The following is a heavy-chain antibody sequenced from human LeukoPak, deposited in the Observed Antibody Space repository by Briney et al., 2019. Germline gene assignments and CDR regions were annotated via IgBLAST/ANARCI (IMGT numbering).Heavy chain of an antibody. CDR1: GFTFRSYA. D-gene: IGHD3-10*01. J-gene: IGHJ4*02. CDR2: ISGSGGST. CDR3: AKAVLWFGEPYFDY. V-gene: IGHV3-23*01. Sequence: GSLRLSCAASGFTFRSYAMSWVRHGPGDGVEWVLAISGSGGSTYYADSVKGRFTISRDNSKNTLYLQMNSLRAEDTAVYYCAKAVLWFGEPYFDYWGPGTLAPVSS.